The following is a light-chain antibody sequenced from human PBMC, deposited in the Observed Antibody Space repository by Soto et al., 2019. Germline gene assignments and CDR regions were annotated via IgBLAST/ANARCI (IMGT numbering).Light chain of an antibody. CDR2: GAS. Sequence: ETVMTQSPATLSVSPGERATLSCRASQSVYSNLAWYQQKPGQAPRLLIYGASTRATGLPTRFSGSGSGTEFTLTISSLQSEDFADYYCQQYQSWPLTFGGGTKVEI. J-gene: IGKJ4*01. CDR3: QQYQSWPLT. V-gene: IGKV3-15*01. CDR1: QSVYSN.